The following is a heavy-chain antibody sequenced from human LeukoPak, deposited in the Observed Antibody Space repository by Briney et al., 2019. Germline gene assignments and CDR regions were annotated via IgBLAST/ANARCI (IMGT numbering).Heavy chain of an antibody. Sequence: GGSLRLSCRASGFTFSYYWMTWVRQAPGKGLEWLANIKESGSEKYYVDSVKGRFTISRDNADNLVYLQMNSLRVEDTAVYYCARGWHEKGRCRGGTCNNPQFNYWGQGILVTVSS. CDR2: IKESGSEK. CDR1: GFTFSYYW. D-gene: IGHD2-15*01. CDR3: ARGWHEKGRCRGGTCNNPQFNY. J-gene: IGHJ4*02. V-gene: IGHV3-7*01.